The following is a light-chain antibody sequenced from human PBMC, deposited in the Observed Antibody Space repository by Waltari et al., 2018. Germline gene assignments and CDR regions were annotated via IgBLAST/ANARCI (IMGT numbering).Light chain of an antibody. J-gene: IGKJ5*01. CDR3: QQQIT. V-gene: IGKV3-11*01. CDR2: YAS. CDR1: QSVGNV. Sequence: EFVLTQSPATLSLSPGERATLSCRASQSVGNVLAWYQQKPGQAPKLLIYYASTRAAGIPARFSGSGSGTDFTLTISSLEPEDSAVYYCQQQITFGQGTRLEIK.